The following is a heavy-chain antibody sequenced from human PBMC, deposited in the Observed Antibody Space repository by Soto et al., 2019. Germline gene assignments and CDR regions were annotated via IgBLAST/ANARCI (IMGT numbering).Heavy chain of an antibody. CDR2: IYDSGST. J-gene: IGHJ4*02. CDR3: ARSSRSYFDY. Sequence: SETLSLTCTVSGGSISRSGYFWSWIRQHPGKGLEWIGYIYDSGSTYYNPSLKSRVSLSVDTSKNQFSLNLTSVTAADTAMYYCARSSRSYFDYWGQGTLVTVSS. CDR1: GGSISRSGYF. V-gene: IGHV4-31*03.